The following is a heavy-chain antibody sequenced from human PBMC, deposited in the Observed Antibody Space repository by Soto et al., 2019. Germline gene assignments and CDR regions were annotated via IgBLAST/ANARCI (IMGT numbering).Heavy chain of an antibody. CDR1: GFPCNDYT. CDR3: TAGKLYPSLDFDY. Sequence: GALRVSGTASGFPCNDYTLSWVRQAPGKGLEWVGFTRSKAYGGTTEYATSVKGRFTISRDDSKSIAYLQMNSLKTEDTAVYYCTAGKLYPSLDFDYWGQGTLVTVSS. V-gene: IGHV3-49*04. CDR2: TRSKAYGGTT. J-gene: IGHJ4*02. D-gene: IGHD2-8*01.